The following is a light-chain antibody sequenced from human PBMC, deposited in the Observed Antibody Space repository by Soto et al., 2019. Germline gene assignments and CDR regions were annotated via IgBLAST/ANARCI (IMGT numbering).Light chain of an antibody. CDR1: NSNIGRKH. J-gene: IGLJ2*01. V-gene: IGLV1-47*01. Sequence: QSVLTQPPSASGTPGQRVTISCSGSNSNIGRKHVYWYQQFPGTAPKLLIYRNNQRPSGVPDRFSGSKSGTSASLASSDLRSEDESAYYCASWDASVGGPAFGGGTKLTVL. CDR2: RNN. CDR3: ASWDASVGGPA.